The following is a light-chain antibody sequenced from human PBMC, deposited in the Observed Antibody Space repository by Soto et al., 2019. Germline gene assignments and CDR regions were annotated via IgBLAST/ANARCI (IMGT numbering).Light chain of an antibody. CDR1: QGISSY. V-gene: IGKV1-9*01. CDR3: QQLNSYPPT. J-gene: IGKJ2*01. Sequence: IPLTQSPSSLSASVGDRVTITCRASQGISSYLAWYQQKPGKAPKFLIYAASTLQRGVPSRFSGSGSGTDFTLAISSLQPEDFATYFCQQLNSYPPTFGQGTELEIK. CDR2: AAS.